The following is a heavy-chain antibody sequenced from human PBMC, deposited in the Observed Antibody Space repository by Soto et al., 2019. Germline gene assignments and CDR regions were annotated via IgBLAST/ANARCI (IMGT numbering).Heavy chain of an antibody. CDR3: ARDYPGELLYYYYYGMDV. J-gene: IGHJ6*02. V-gene: IGHV3-48*02. D-gene: IGHD3-10*01. CDR2: ISSSSSTI. Sequence: GGSLRLSCAASGFTFSSYSMNWVRQAPGKGLEWVSYISSSSSTIYYADSVKGRFTISRDNAKNSLYLQMNSLRDEDTAVYYCARDYPGELLYYYYYGMDVWGQGTTVTVSS. CDR1: GFTFSSYS.